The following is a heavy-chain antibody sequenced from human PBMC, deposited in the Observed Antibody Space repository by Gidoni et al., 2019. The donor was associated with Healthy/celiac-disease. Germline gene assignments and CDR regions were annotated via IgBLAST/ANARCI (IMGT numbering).Heavy chain of an antibody. J-gene: IGHJ4*02. D-gene: IGHD5-12*01. Sequence: EVQLLESGGGLVQPGGSLRLSCAASGFTLSSYAMSWFRQAPGKGLGWVSAISGSGGSTYYADSVKGRFTISRDNSKNTLYLQMNSLRAEDTAVYYCAKLKSGYDSPFDYWGQGTLVTVSS. CDR1: GFTLSSYA. V-gene: IGHV3-23*01. CDR3: AKLKSGYDSPFDY. CDR2: ISGSGGST.